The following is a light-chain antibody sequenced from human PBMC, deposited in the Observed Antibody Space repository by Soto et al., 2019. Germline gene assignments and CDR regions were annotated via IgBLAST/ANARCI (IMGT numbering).Light chain of an antibody. CDR3: QQYNYWPQT. V-gene: IGKV3-15*01. CDR2: GAS. J-gene: IGKJ1*01. Sequence: EIVVTQSPATLSVSPGERGTLSCRASQSVSSNLAWYQQRPGQAPRLLIHGASTRATGIPARFSGSGSGTEFTLTISSLQSEDFAVYYCQQYNYWPQTFGQGTNVDIK. CDR1: QSVSSN.